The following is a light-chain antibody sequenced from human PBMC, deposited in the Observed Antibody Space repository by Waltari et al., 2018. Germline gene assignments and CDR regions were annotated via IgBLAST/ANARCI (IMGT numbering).Light chain of an antibody. J-gene: IGKJ4*01. CDR2: GAS. CDR1: QSVSSN. Sequence: EIVMTQSPATLSVSAGERATLSCRASQSVSSNLAWYQQKPGQAPRPLIYGASTRATGIPARFSGSGSGTEFTLTISSLQSEDFAVYYCQQYNNWPQTFGGGTKVEIK. CDR3: QQYNNWPQT. V-gene: IGKV3-15*01.